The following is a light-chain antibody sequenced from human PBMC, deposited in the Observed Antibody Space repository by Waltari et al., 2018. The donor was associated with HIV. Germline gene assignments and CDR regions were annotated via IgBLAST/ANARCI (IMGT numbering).Light chain of an antibody. CDR2: WAS. V-gene: IGKV4-1*01. CDR3: QQYYSTPWT. CDR1: QSVLYRSNNKEY. J-gene: IGKJ1*01. Sequence: DIVMTQSPDSLAVSLGARATINCKSSQSVLYRSNNKEYLAWYQQKPGQPPKLLIYWASTRESGVPDRFSGSWSGTDFTLTISSLLAEDVAVYYCQQYYSTPWTFGQGTRVEIK.